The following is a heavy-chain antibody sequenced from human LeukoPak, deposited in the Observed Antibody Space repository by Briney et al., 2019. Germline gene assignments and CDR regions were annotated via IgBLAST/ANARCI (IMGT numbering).Heavy chain of an antibody. CDR3: ARVNYYDSSGYYYYFDY. V-gene: IGHV4-30-4*01. CDR2: IYYSGST. Sequence: SQTLSLTCTVSGGSISSGDYYWRWIRQPPGKGLEWIGYIYYSGSTYYNPSLKSRVTISVDTSKNQFSLKLSSVTAADTAVYYCARVNYYDSSGYYYYFDYWGQGTLVTVSS. J-gene: IGHJ4*02. CDR1: GGSISSGDYY. D-gene: IGHD3-22*01.